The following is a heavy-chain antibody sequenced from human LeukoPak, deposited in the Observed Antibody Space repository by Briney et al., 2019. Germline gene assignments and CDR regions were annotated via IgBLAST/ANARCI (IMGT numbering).Heavy chain of an antibody. CDR1: GGSISSYY. CDR2: IYTSGST. CDR3: SREGLIAVAGKTLVAYFDY. J-gene: IGHJ4*02. D-gene: IGHD6-19*01. V-gene: IGHV4-4*07. Sequence: SETLSLTCTVSGGSISSYYWSWIRQPAGKGLEWIGRIYTSGSTNYNPSLKSRVTISVDKSKNQFSLKLSSVTAADTAVYYCSREGLIAVAGKTLVAYFDYWGQGTLVTVSS.